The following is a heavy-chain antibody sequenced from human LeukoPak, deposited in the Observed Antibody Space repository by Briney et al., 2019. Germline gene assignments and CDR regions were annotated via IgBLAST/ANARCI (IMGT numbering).Heavy chain of an antibody. CDR3: ARHIAAAGPDYGMDV. J-gene: IGHJ6*02. CDR2: IYYSGST. D-gene: IGHD6-13*01. Sequence: PSETLSLTCTVSGGSISSSSYYWGWIRQPPGKGLEWIGSIYYSGSTYYNPSLKSRVTISVDMSKNQFSLKLSSVTAADTAVYYCARHIAAAGPDYGMDVWGQGTTVTVSS. V-gene: IGHV4-39*01. CDR1: GGSISSSSYY.